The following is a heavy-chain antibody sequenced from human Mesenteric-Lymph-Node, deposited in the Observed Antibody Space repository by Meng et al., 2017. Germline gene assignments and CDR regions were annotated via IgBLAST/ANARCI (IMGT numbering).Heavy chain of an antibody. CDR2: INHSGST. D-gene: IGHD3-16*02. J-gene: IGHJ5*02. CDR1: GGSFSGYY. V-gene: IGHV4-34*01. CDR3: ARGPMITFGGVIVGHP. Sequence: QVRVQPSGAGLLKPSAALSPPCAVYGGSFSGYYWSWIRQPPGKGLEWIGEINHSGSTNYNPSLKSRVTISVDTSKNQFSLKLSSVTAADTAVYYCARGPMITFGGVIVGHPWGQGTLVTVSS.